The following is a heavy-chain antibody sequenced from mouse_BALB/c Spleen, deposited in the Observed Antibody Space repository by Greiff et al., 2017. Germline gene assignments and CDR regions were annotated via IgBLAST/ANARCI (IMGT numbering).Heavy chain of an antibody. Sequence: EVQVVESGGGLVKPGGSLKLSCAASGFAFSSYDMSWVRQTPEKRLEWVAYISSGGGSTYYPDTVKGRFTISRDNAKNTLYLQMSSLKSEDTAMYYCARHKLQYFDVWGAGTTVTVSS. V-gene: IGHV5-12-1*01. CDR2: ISSGGGST. J-gene: IGHJ1*01. D-gene: IGHD1-1*01. CDR3: ARHKLQYFDV. CDR1: GFAFSSYD.